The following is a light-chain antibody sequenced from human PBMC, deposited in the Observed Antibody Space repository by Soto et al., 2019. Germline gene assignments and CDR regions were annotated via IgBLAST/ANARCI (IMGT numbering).Light chain of an antibody. V-gene: IGKV1-5*01. CDR3: QQYNDYVYT. J-gene: IGKJ2*01. CDR1: QSVRSW. Sequence: DIQMTQSPSTLSASVGDRVTITCRASQSVRSWLAWYQQKQGRAHKXLIYDASSLESGVPSRFSGSGSATEFTITISGLQPDDFETYYCQQYNDYVYTFGQGTKVDIK. CDR2: DAS.